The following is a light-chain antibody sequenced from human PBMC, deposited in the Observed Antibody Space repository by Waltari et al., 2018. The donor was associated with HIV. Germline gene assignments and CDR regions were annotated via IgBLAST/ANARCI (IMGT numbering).Light chain of an antibody. CDR2: AVS. J-gene: IGLJ2*01. Sequence: QSALTQPASVSGSPGQSITISCTGTSSDVGGYNYVSRYQQHPGKAPKLMIYAVSNRPSGVSNHFSGSKSGNTASLTISGLQAEDEADYYCSSYTSSSTVVFGGGTKLTVL. V-gene: IGLV2-14*01. CDR1: SSDVGGYNY. CDR3: SSYTSSSTVV.